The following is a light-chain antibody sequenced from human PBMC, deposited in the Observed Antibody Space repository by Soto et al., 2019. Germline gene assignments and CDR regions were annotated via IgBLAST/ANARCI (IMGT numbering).Light chain of an antibody. V-gene: IGKV3D-20*01. CDR2: DAS. Sequence: EMGLTQAPATLSLSAGERATLSCGASQRVSNNYVAWYQKKPGLEPRRLIYDASTRATAISVRFTGSRSGTDFTLTISTVEPEDFAVYYCQQYGSTPTFGGGTKVEIK. J-gene: IGKJ4*01. CDR1: QRVSNNY. CDR3: QQYGSTPT.